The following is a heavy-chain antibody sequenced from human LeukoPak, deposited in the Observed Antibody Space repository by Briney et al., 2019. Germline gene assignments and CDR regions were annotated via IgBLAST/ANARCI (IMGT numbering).Heavy chain of an antibody. CDR1: GFTFSSCA. V-gene: IGHV3-23*01. Sequence: TGGSLRLSCAASGFTFSSCAMSWVRQAPGKGLEWVSGISGSGGSTNYADAVKGRFTISRDNSKNTLYLQMNSLRAEDTAVYYCAKGVRGVIWGQGTRVTFSS. D-gene: IGHD3-10*01. CDR3: AKGVRGVI. CDR2: ISGSGGST. J-gene: IGHJ3*02.